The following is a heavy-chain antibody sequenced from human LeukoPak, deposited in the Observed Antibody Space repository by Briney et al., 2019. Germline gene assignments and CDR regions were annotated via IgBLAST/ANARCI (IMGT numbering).Heavy chain of an antibody. Sequence: ASVKVSCKASGYTFTSYGISWVRQAPGQRLEWMGWINAGNGNTKYSQEFQGRVTITRDTSASTAYMELSSLRSEDMAVYYCARVRYYYDSSGYQLAYFDYWGQGTLVTVSS. CDR3: ARVRYYYDSSGYQLAYFDY. CDR1: GYTFTSYG. CDR2: INAGNGNT. V-gene: IGHV1-3*03. J-gene: IGHJ4*02. D-gene: IGHD3-22*01.